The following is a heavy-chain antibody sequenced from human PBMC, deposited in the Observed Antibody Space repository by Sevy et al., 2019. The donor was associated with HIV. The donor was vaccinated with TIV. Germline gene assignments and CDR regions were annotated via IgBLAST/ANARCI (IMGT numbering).Heavy chain of an antibody. V-gene: IGHV4-59*01. CDR1: GGSISSYY. Sequence: SETLSLTCTVSGGSISSYYWSWIRQPPGKGLEWIGYIYYSGSTNYNPSLKSRVTISVDTSKNQFSLKLSSVTAADTAVYYCARRTTIFGVVKNGQYFDYWGQGTLVTVSS. D-gene: IGHD3-3*01. CDR2: IYYSGST. CDR3: ARRTTIFGVVKNGQYFDY. J-gene: IGHJ4*02.